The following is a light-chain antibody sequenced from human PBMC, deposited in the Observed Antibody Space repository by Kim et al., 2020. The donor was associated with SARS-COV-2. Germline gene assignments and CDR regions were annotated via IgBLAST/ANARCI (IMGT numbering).Light chain of an antibody. Sequence: GASVKLTCTLSSGHSSYDIAWQQQQPERGPRYLMKLNSDGRHSKGDGIPDRFSGASSGAERYLTISSLQSEDEADYYCQTWGTGVVFGGGTQLTVL. J-gene: IGLJ2*01. V-gene: IGLV4-69*01. CDR1: SGHSSYD. CDR3: QTWGTGVV. CDR2: LNSDGRH.